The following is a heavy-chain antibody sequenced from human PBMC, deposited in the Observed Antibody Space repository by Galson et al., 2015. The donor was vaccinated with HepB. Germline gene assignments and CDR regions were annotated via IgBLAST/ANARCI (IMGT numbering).Heavy chain of an antibody. Sequence: SVKVSCKASGGTFSSYAISWVRQAPGQGLEWMGGIIPIFGTANYAQKFQGRVTITADKSTSTAYMELSSLRSEDTAVYYCAYAMVTFDYYYYGMDVWGRGTTVTVSS. CDR3: AYAMVTFDYYYYGMDV. J-gene: IGHJ6*02. CDR1: GGTFSSYA. CDR2: IIPIFGTA. V-gene: IGHV1-69*06. D-gene: IGHD3-16*01.